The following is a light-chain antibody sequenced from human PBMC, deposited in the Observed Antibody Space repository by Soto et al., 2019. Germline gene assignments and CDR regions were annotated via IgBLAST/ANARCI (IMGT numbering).Light chain of an antibody. J-gene: IGKJ2*01. CDR1: QSVSSSY. V-gene: IGKV3-20*01. Sequence: EIVLTQSPGTLSLSPGERATLSCRASQSVSSSYLAWYQQKPGQAPRLLIYGASTRATGVPDTFSGSGSGTDFTLTISRLGPEDFAVYYCQQYGSSPPYTFGQGTKLEIK. CDR2: GAS. CDR3: QQYGSSPPYT.